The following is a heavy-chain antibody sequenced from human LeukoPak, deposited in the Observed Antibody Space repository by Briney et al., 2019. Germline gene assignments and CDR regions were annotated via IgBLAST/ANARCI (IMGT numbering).Heavy chain of an antibody. CDR3: ARDQRTGYYYYMDV. J-gene: IGHJ6*03. CDR1: GYTFTGHY. CDR2: INPNSGGT. Sequence: ASVKVSCKASGYTFTGHYMHWVRQAPGQGLEWMGWINPNSGGTNYAQKFQGRVTMTRDTSISTAYMELSRLRSDDTAVYYCARDQRTGYYYYMDVWGKGTTVTVSS. V-gene: IGHV1-2*02.